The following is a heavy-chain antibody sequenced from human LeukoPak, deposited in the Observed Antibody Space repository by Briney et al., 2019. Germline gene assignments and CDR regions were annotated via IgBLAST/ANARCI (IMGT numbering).Heavy chain of an antibody. CDR2: ISAYNGNT. J-gene: IGHJ5*02. D-gene: IGHD6-6*01. CDR3: ARDPLSSSSVFMTVGWFDP. CDR1: GYTFTSYG. V-gene: IGHV1-18*01. Sequence: ASVKVSCKASGYTFTSYGISWVRQAPGQGLEWMGWISAYNGNTNYAQKLQGRVTMTTGTSTSTAYMELRSLRSDDTAVYYCARDPLSSSSVFMTVGWFDPWGQGTLVTVSS.